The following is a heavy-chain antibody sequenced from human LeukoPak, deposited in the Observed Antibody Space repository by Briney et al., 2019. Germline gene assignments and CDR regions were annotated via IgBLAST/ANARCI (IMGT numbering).Heavy chain of an antibody. D-gene: IGHD3-10*01. V-gene: IGHV1-8*01. Sequence: ASVKVSCKASGYTFTSYDINWVRQATGQGLEWMGWMNPNSGNTGYVQKFQGRVTMTRNTSISTAYMELSSLRSEDTAVYYCARAGRVYYGSGKNWFDPWGQGTLVTVSS. CDR3: ARAGRVYYGSGKNWFDP. J-gene: IGHJ5*02. CDR2: MNPNSGNT. CDR1: GYTFTSYD.